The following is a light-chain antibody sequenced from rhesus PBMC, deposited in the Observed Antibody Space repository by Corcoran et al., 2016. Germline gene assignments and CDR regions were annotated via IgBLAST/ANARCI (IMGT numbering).Light chain of an antibody. J-gene: IGKJ2*01. CDR1: QSISSW. Sequence: DIQMTQSPSSLSASVGDTVTITCRASQSISSWLAWYQQKPGKAPKLLIYKASSLKSGGPSRFSCSGSWTDFTLTISSLQSEDFATYYCQQYSSSPYSFGQGTKVEIK. CDR2: KAS. CDR3: QQYSSSPYS. V-gene: IGKV1-22*01.